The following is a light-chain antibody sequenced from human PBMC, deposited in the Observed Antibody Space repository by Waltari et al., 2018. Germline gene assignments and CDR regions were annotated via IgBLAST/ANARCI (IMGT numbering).Light chain of an antibody. J-gene: IGLJ3*02. Sequence: SYELTQPPSVSVSPGQTARITCSGSALPRKYAFWYQQKSGQAPVLVIYEDTKRPSGIPWGCSGSTSGTTNAWTIIGAQVEDDADYYCYSTDGGGTHNGVFGGGTKLTVL. CDR3: YSTDGGGTHNGV. V-gene: IGLV3-10*01. CDR2: EDT. CDR1: ALPRKY.